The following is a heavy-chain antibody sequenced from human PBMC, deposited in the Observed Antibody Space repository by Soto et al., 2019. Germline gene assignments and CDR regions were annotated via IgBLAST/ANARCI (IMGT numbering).Heavy chain of an antibody. J-gene: IGHJ5*02. CDR3: ARDRYYYGSGSYYISWFDP. CDR2: ISAYDGKT. CDR1: GYTFNTYG. D-gene: IGHD3-10*01. Sequence: ASVKVSCKTSGYTFNTYGINWVRQAPGQGLELMGWISAYDGKTTYAEKFQGRVTLTTDTSTSTAYMELRGLRSDDTAVYYCARDRYYYGSGSYYISWFDPWGQGTLVTVSS. V-gene: IGHV1-18*01.